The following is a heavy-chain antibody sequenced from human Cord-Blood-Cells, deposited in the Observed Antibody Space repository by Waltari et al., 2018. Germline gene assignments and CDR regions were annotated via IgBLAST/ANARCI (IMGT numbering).Heavy chain of an antibody. CDR2: ISYDGSKK. D-gene: IGHD6-19*01. CDR3: ARSSGWYDAFDI. J-gene: IGHJ3*02. Sequence: QVQLVESGGGVVQPGRSLRLSCAASGFTFSSFAMHWVRQAPGKGRGWVAVISYDGSKKYYADSVKGRFTISRDNSKNTRYLQMNSLRAEDTAVYYCARSSGWYDAFDIWGQGTMVTVSS. V-gene: IGHV3-30-3*01. CDR1: GFTFSSFA.